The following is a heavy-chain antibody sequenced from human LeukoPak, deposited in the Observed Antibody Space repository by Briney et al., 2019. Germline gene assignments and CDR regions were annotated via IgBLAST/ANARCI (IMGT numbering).Heavy chain of an antibody. CDR3: AKAPVTSCRGAYCYPFDY. D-gene: IGHD2-21*01. V-gene: IGHV3-23*01. J-gene: IGHJ4*02. CDR1: GFTFSSSA. CDR2: ISGSGGTT. Sequence: GGSLRLSCAASGFTFSSSAMSWVRQAPGKGLEWVSGISGSGGTTHYADSVKGRFTISRDNSKSTLYLQMNSLRAEDAAVYYCAKAPVTSCRGAYCYPFDYWGQGTLVTVSS.